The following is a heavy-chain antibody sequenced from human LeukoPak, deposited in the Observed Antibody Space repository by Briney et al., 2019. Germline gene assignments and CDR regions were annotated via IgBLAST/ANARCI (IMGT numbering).Heavy chain of an antibody. CDR2: ISGSGGTT. CDR1: GFTFSSYA. J-gene: IGHJ4*02. Sequence: AGGSLRLSCAASGFTFSSYAMSWVRQAPGKGLYWVSAISGSGGTTYYADSVKGRFTITRDNSKNTLYLQMNSLRDEDTAIYYCARLVSSVTDSWGQGTLVTVSS. V-gene: IGHV3-23*01. CDR3: ARLVSSVTDS. D-gene: IGHD2-21*01.